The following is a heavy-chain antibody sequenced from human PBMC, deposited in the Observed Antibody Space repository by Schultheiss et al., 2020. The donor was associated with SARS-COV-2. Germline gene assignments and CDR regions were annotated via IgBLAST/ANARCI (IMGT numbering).Heavy chain of an antibody. CDR2: IYYSGST. V-gene: IGHV4-61*08. CDR1: GGSISSGGYY. J-gene: IGHJ4*02. D-gene: IGHD2-15*01. Sequence: SQTLSLTCTVSGGSISSGGYYWSWIRQPPGKGLEWIGYIYYSGSTYYNPSLKSRVTISVDTSKNQFSLKLSSVTAADTAVYYCARGWRRGRGSAPGDYWGQGTLVTVSS. CDR3: ARGWRRGRGSAPGDY.